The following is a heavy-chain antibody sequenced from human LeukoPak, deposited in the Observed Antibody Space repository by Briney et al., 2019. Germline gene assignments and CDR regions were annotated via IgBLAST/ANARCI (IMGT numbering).Heavy chain of an antibody. Sequence: GGSLRLSCAASGFTFSSYGMHWVRQAPGKGLEWVAVIWYDGSKKYFADSVKGRFTISRDNSRNTLYLQMNSLRAEDTAVYYCARAGGGNYYDSSGGGDWGQGTLVTVSS. CDR2: IWYDGSKK. V-gene: IGHV3-33*01. D-gene: IGHD3-22*01. CDR3: ARAGGGNYYDSSGGGD. CDR1: GFTFSSYG. J-gene: IGHJ4*02.